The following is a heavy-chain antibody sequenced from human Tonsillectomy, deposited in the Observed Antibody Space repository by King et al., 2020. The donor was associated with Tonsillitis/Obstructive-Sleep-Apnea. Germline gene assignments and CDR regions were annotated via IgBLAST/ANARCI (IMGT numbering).Heavy chain of an antibody. CDR2: ISSSSSYI. J-gene: IGHJ4*02. CDR3: AIYKETYYDFSSGSFPFYLYY. CDR1: GFTFSSYS. V-gene: IGHV3-21*01. Sequence: VQLVESGGGLVKPGGSLRLSCAASGFTFSSYSMNWVRQAPGKGLEWVSSISSSSSYIYYADSVKGRFTISRDNAKNSLYLQMNSLRAEDTAVYYCAIYKETYYDFSSGSFPFYLYYRGQATLVTVP. D-gene: IGHD3-3*01.